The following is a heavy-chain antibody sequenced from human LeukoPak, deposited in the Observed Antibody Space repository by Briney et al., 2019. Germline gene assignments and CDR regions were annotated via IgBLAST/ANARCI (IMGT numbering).Heavy chain of an antibody. CDR1: GGSIDITNW. J-gene: IGHJ4*02. V-gene: IGHV4-4*02. CDR2: ISHSETT. CDR3: TRENRPFCPFAY. Sequence: SETLSLTCGVSGGSIDITNWSWVRQAPGKGLEWIGEISHSETTNYNPSLRSRVTMFLDRANNQFSLSLTSVTAADSAVYYCTRENRPFCPFAYWGQGVRVTVSS. D-gene: IGHD2/OR15-2a*01.